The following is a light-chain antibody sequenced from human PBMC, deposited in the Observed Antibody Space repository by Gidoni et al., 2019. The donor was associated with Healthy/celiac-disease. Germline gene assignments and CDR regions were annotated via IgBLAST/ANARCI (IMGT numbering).Light chain of an antibody. CDR3: KQYNSYSCS. CDR2: KAS. J-gene: IGKJ2*04. Sequence: DIQMTQSPSTLSASVGDRVTITCRASQSISSWLAWYQQKPGKAPKILIYKASSLESGVPSRFSGSGSGTEFTLTISSLQPDDFVTYYCKQYNSYSCSFGQGTKLEIK. V-gene: IGKV1-5*03. CDR1: QSISSW.